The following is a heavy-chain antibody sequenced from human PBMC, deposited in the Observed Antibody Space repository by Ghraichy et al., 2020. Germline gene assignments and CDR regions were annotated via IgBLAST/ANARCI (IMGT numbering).Heavy chain of an antibody. V-gene: IGHV3-48*03. J-gene: IGHJ6*02. CDR3: ARAFPLYCSGGSCYQARGYGMDV. CDR1: GFTFSSYE. CDR2: ISSSGSTI. Sequence: GESLNISCAASGFTFSSYEMNWVRQAPGKGLEWVSYISSSGSTIYYADSVKGRFTISRDNAKNSLYLQMNSLRAEDTAVYYCARAFPLYCSGGSCYQARGYGMDVWGQGTTVTVSS. D-gene: IGHD2-15*01.